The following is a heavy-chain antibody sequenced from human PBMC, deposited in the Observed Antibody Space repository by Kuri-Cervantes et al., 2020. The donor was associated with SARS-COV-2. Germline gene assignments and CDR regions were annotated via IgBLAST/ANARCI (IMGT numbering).Heavy chain of an antibody. V-gene: IGHV3-30*18. J-gene: IGHJ6*02. CDR1: GFTFSSYG. CDR2: ISYDGSNK. CDR3: AKCLAGQWLVPGYYYGMDV. Sequence: GGSLRLSCAASGFTFSSYGTHWVRQAPGKGLEWVAVISYDGSNKYYADSVKGRFTISRDNSKNTLYLQMNSLRAEDTAVYYCAKCLAGQWLVPGYYYGMDVWGQGTTVTVSS. D-gene: IGHD6-19*01.